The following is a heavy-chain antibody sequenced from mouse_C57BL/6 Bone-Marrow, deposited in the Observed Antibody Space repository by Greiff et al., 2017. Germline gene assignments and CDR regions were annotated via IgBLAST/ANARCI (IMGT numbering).Heavy chain of an antibody. V-gene: IGHV14-4*01. J-gene: IGHJ2*01. CDR1: GFNIKDDY. Sequence: EVQLQQSGAELVRPGASVKLSCTASGFNIKDDYMHWVKQRPEQGLEWIGWIDPENGDTEYAAKFQGKATITADTSSNTAYLQLSSLTSEDTAVYYCILYYYGSSYDCWGHGPTLTVSS. CDR3: ILYYYGSSYDC. D-gene: IGHD1-1*01. CDR2: IDPENGDT.